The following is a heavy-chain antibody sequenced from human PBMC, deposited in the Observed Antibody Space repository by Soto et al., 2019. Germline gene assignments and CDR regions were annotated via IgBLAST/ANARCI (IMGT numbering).Heavy chain of an antibody. CDR3: SKRIARSGYTYYFDY. CDR2: ITGSTGLT. J-gene: IGHJ4*02. D-gene: IGHD3-16*02. Sequence: PGGSRRLSCAASGFTFSSYAMSWVRQAPGKGLEWVSVITGSTGLTYYADSVKGRFTISRDNAKNTLYLQMNSLRAEDTAIYYCSKRIARSGYTYYFDYWGQGTLVTVSS. CDR1: GFTFSSYA. V-gene: IGHV3-23*01.